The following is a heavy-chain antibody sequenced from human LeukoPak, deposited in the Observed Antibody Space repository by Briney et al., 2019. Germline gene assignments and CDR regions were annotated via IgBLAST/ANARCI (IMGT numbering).Heavy chain of an antibody. CDR2: INPNSGGT. J-gene: IGHJ4*02. CDR3: ARDGGNYYGSGSYYGFDY. CDR1: GFTFTAYY. Sequence: GASVKVSCKASGFTFTAYYIHWVRQAPGQGLEWMGWINPNSGGTNYAQKFQGRVTMTRDTSISTAYMELSRLRSDDTAVYYCARDGGNYYGSGSYYGFDYWGQGTLVTVSS. D-gene: IGHD3-10*01. V-gene: IGHV1-2*02.